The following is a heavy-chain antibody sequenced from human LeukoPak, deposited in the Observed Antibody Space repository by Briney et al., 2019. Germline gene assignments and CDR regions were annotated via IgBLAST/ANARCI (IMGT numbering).Heavy chain of an antibody. CDR2: IIPIFGTA. CDR1: GGTFSSYA. CDR3: ARTRSSSSSWYGQFDY. Sequence: ASVKVSCKASGGTFSSYAISWVRQAPGQGLEWMGGIIPIFGTANCAQKFQGRVTITADKSTSTAYMELSSLRSEDTAVYYCARTRSSSSSWYGQFDYWGQGTLVTVSS. J-gene: IGHJ4*02. D-gene: IGHD6-13*01. V-gene: IGHV1-69*06.